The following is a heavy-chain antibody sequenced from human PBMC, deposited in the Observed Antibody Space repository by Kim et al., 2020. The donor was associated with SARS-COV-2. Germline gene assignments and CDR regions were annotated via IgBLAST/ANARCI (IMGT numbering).Heavy chain of an antibody. CDR1: GGSISSYY. D-gene: IGHD4-17*01. CDR3: ARDGYGDYFFDY. Sequence: SETLSLTCTVSGGSISSYYWSWIRQPPGKGLEWIGYIYYSGSTNYNPSLKSRVTISVDTSKNQFSLKLSSVTAADTAVYYCARDGYGDYFFDYLGQGTLVTVSS. J-gene: IGHJ4*02. CDR2: IYYSGST. V-gene: IGHV4-59*13.